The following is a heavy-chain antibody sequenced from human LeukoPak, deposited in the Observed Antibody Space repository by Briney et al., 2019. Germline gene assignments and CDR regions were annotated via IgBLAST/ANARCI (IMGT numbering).Heavy chain of an antibody. CDR2: INPNSGGT. J-gene: IGHJ4*02. D-gene: IGHD4-11*01. Sequence: ASVTVSYKASGYTFTDYCMRWVRQAPGQGLEWMGWINPNSGGTNYAQKFQGRVTMTRDTSISAAYLDLSRLTSDDTAVYYCASGYGNYVTRFDSWGQGTLVTVSS. CDR3: ASGYGNYVTRFDS. CDR1: GYTFTDYC. V-gene: IGHV1-2*02.